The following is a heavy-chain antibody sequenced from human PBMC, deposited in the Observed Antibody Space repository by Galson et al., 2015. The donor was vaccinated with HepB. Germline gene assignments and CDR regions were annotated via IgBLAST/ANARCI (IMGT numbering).Heavy chain of an antibody. D-gene: IGHD2-15*01. Sequence: SVKVSCKASGYTFTGYYMHWVRQAPGQGLEWMGWINPNSGGTNYAQKFQGRVTMTRDTSISTAYMELSRLRSDDTAVYYCARLSVGGSYEFDYWGQGTLVTVSS. CDR3: ARLSVGGSYEFDY. CDR1: GYTFTGYY. V-gene: IGHV1-2*02. J-gene: IGHJ4*02. CDR2: INPNSGGT.